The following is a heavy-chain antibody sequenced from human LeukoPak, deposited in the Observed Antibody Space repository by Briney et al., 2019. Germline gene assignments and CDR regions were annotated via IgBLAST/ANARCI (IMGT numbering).Heavy chain of an antibody. Sequence: SETLSLTCTVSGGSISRGDYYWSSIRQPPGKGLEWIGYIYYSGSTYYNPSLKSRVTISVDTSKNQFSLKLSSVTAADTAVYYCARADYGDYVPWFDYWGQGTLVTISS. CDR3: ARADYGDYVPWFDY. J-gene: IGHJ4*02. D-gene: IGHD4-17*01. V-gene: IGHV4-30-4*01. CDR2: IYYSGST. CDR1: GGSISRGDYY.